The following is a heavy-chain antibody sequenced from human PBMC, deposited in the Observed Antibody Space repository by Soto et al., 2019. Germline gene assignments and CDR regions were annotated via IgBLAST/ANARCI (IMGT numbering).Heavy chain of an antibody. D-gene: IGHD3-16*01. CDR1: GGSVSSGSYY. CDR2: IYYSGST. CDR3: ARQALGINFDC. J-gene: IGHJ4*02. Sequence: SSETLSLTCTVSGGSVSSGSYYWSWIRQPPGKGLEWIGYIYYSGSTNYNPSLKSRVTISVDTSKNQFSLKLSSVTAADTAVYYCARQALGINFDCWGQGTLVTVSS. V-gene: IGHV4-61*01.